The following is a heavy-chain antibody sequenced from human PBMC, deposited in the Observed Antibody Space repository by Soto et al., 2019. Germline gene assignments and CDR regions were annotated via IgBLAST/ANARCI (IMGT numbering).Heavy chain of an antibody. D-gene: IGHD1-1*01. J-gene: IGHJ4*02. V-gene: IGHV1-69*13. CDR1: GGTFSSYA. CDR3: CTEPPEAYHFDH. Sequence: ASVKVSCKASGGTFSSYAISWVRQAPGQGLEWMGGIIPIFGTANYAQKFQGRVTITADESTSTAYMELSSLQPDDTAVYFCCTEPPEAYHFDHWGQGTLVTVSS. CDR2: IIPIFGTA.